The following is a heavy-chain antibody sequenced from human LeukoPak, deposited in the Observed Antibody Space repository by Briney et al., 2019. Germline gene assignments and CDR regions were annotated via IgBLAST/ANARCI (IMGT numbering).Heavy chain of an antibody. V-gene: IGHV2-5*02. J-gene: IGHJ4*02. CDR1: GLSLSTSAMG. Sequence: SGPTLVNPTRTLTLTCTFSGLSLSTSAMGVGWIRQPPGKALEWLAVIYWDDDTRYNPSLKSRLTITKDTSKNQVVLTMTNMDPVDTATYFCAHRGLLGSGSSFDYWGQGTLLTVSS. CDR2: IYWDDDT. CDR3: AHRGLLGSGSSFDY. D-gene: IGHD3-10*01.